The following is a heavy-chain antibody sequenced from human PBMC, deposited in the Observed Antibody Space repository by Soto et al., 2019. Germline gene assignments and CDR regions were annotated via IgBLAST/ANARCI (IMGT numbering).Heavy chain of an antibody. CDR2: INPNSGGT. J-gene: IGHJ3*02. CDR3: ARGAYDYVTCSNSFDI. CDR1: GYTFTSYY. V-gene: IGHV1-2*04. Sequence: GXSVKVSCTASGYTFTSYYMHWVREAPVQGLEWMGWINPNSGGTNYAQKFQGWVTMTRDTSISTAYMELRRLRSDDTAVYYCARGAYDYVTCSNSFDIWGQGTMVTVSS. D-gene: IGHD3-16*01.